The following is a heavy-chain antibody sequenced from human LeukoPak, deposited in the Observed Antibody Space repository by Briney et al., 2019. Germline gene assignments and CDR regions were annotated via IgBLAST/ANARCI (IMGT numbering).Heavy chain of an antibody. CDR1: GYTFTSFV. CDR2: RNTNRGNT. J-gene: IGHJ6*03. D-gene: IGHD6-13*01. CDR3: ARGPPQSWQQQLVPWGYYYYYYMDV. Sequence: ASVKVSCKASGYTFTSFVINWVRQATGQGGVWMGWRNTNRGNTGYAQKCQGRVTMTRNTSISTAYMELSSLRSEDTAEYYCARGPPQSWQQQLVPWGYYYYYYMDVWGKGTRVTVSS. V-gene: IGHV1-8*01.